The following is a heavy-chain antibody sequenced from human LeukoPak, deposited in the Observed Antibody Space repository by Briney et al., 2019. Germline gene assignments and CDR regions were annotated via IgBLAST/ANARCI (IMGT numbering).Heavy chain of an antibody. CDR3: AKDSNYDFWSGYPDY. V-gene: IGHV3-9*03. J-gene: IGHJ4*02. CDR1: GLTFDDYA. CDR2: ISWNSGSI. D-gene: IGHD3-3*01. Sequence: GGSLRLSCAASGLTFDDYAMHWVRQAPGKGLEWVSGISWNSGSIGYADSVKGRFTISRDNAKNSLYLQMNSLRAEDMALYYCAKDSNYDFWSGYPDYWGQGTLVTVSS.